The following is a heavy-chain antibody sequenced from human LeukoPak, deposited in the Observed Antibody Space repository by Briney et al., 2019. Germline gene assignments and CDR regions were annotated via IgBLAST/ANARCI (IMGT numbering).Heavy chain of an antibody. Sequence: SETLSLTCTVSGGSISSHYWSWIRQPPGKGLEWIGYIYYSGSTNYNPSLKSRVTISVDTSKNQFSLKLSSVTAADTAVYYCARAYSSVVPYYYYYMDVWGKGTTVTVYS. J-gene: IGHJ6*03. CDR1: GGSISSHY. D-gene: IGHD6-25*01. CDR3: ARAYSSVVPYYYYYMDV. CDR2: IYYSGST. V-gene: IGHV4-59*11.